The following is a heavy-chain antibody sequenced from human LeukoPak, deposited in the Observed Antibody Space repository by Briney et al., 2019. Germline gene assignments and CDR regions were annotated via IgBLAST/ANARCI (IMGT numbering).Heavy chain of an antibody. CDR1: GGSISSSSYF. CDR3: ARQITSHGTWGWDLIDY. J-gene: IGHJ4*02. Sequence: KPSETLSLTCTVSGGSISSSSYFWGWIRQPPGKGLEWIGSIYYSGSTYYNPSLKSRVTISVDTSKNQFSLKLSSVTAADTAVYYCARQITSHGTWGWDLIDYWGQGTLVTVSS. V-gene: IGHV4-39*01. D-gene: IGHD3-16*01. CDR2: IYYSGST.